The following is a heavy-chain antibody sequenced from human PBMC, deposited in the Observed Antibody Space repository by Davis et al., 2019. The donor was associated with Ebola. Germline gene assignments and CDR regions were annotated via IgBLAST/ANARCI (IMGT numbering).Heavy chain of an antibody. Sequence: PSETLSLTCTVSGGSISSYYWSWIRQPPGKGLEWIGYIYYSGSTNYSPSLKSRVTISVDTSKNQFSLKLSSVTAADTAVYYCARDQYSSGWYLWGQGTLVTVSS. CDR1: GGSISSYY. V-gene: IGHV4-59*01. D-gene: IGHD6-19*01. CDR2: IYYSGST. CDR3: ARDQYSSGWYL. J-gene: IGHJ4*02.